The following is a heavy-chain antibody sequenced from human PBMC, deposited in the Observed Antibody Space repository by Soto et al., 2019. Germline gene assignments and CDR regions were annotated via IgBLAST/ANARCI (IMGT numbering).Heavy chain of an antibody. V-gene: IGHV3-30-3*01. CDR1: GFTFSSYA. D-gene: IGHD3-3*01. CDR2: ISYDGSNK. J-gene: IGHJ6*02. CDR3: ARDGDIVVVPAAEYYDFWSGPSRYYYYGMDV. Sequence: GGSLRLSCAASGFTFSSYAMHWVRQAPGKGLEWVAVISYDGSNKYYADSVKGRFTISRDNSKNTLYLQMNSLRAEDTAVYYCARDGDIVVVPAAEYYDFWSGPSRYYYYGMDVWGQGTTVTVSS.